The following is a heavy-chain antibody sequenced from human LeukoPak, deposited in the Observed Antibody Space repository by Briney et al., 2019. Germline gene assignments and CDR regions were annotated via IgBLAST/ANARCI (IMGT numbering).Heavy chain of an antibody. V-gene: IGHV4-59*01. CDR3: ARGVYGSGSYYLSWFDP. J-gene: IGHJ5*02. CDR2: IYYSGST. CDR1: GGSISSYY. Sequence: PSETLSLTCTVSGGSISSYYWSWIRQPPGKGLEWIGYIYYSGSTNYNPSLKSRVTISVDTSKNQFSLKLSSVTAADTAVYYCARGVYGSGSYYLSWFDPWGQGTLVTVSS. D-gene: IGHD3-10*01.